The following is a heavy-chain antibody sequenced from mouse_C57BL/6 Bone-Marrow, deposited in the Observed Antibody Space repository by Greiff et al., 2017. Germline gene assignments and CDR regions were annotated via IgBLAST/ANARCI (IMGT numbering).Heavy chain of an antibody. D-gene: IGHD2-4*01. V-gene: IGHV1-62-2*01. Sequence: VQLQQSGAELVKPGASVKLSCKASGYTFTEYTIHWVKQRSGQGLEWIGWFYPGSGSMKYNEKFKDKATLNADKSSSTFDMELSRFTSEDSAVYFCARHERLRRGLYAMDYWGQGPSVTVSS. CDR3: ARHERLRRGLYAMDY. J-gene: IGHJ4*01. CDR1: GYTFTEYT. CDR2: FYPGSGSM.